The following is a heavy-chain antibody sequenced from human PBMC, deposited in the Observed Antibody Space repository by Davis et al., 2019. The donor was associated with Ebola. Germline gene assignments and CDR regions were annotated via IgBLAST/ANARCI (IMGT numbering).Heavy chain of an antibody. CDR1: GGSVGSGDYY. CDR3: ARGLSSYYYYYGMDV. D-gene: IGHD2/OR15-2a*01. V-gene: IGHV4-30-4*01. Sequence: MPSQTLSLTCTVSGGSVGSGDYYWSWIRQSPGKGLEWMGYIYNSGKTYYIPSLKSRLTISVDTSKQQFSLELRSVTAADTAVYYCARGLSSYYYYYGMDVWGQGTTVTVSS. J-gene: IGHJ6*02. CDR2: IYNSGKT.